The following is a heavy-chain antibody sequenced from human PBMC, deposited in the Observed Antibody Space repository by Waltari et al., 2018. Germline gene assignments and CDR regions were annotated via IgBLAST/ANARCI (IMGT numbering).Heavy chain of an antibody. Sequence: QVQLQESGPGLVKPSETLSLTCTVSGGSISSHYWSWIRQPPGKGLEWIGYIYYSGSTNYNPSLKSRVTISVDTSKNQFFLKLSSVTAADTAVYYCARDNRNKEDAFDIWGQGTMVTVSS. V-gene: IGHV4-59*11. CDR3: ARDNRNKEDAFDI. CDR2: IYYSGST. CDR1: GGSISSHY. J-gene: IGHJ3*02.